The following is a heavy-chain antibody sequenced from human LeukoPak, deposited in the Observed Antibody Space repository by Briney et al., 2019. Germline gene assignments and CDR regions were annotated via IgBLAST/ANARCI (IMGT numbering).Heavy chain of an antibody. CDR2: INPNSGGT. Sequence: ASVKVSCKASGYTFTGYYIHWVRQAPGQGLEWMGWINPNSGGTNYAQKFQGRVTMTRDTSISTAYMELSRLRSDDTAVYFCARASGSGDYTAFDIWGQGTMVTVSS. J-gene: IGHJ3*02. CDR3: ARASGSGDYTAFDI. V-gene: IGHV1-2*02. CDR1: GYTFTGYY. D-gene: IGHD4-17*01.